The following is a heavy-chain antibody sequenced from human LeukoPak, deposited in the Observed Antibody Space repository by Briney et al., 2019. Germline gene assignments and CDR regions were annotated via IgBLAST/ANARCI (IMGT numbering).Heavy chain of an antibody. J-gene: IGHJ5*02. D-gene: IGHD2-15*01. CDR3: ARLSPPIASFCSGGTCYSGGFDP. Sequence: ASVKVSCKASGYTFTDYGISWVRQAPGQGLEWMGWITTYNGNTYYAQKLQGRVTMTADTSTSTAYMGLRSLRSDDTAVYYCARLSPPIASFCSGGTCYSGGFDPWGQGTLVTVSS. CDR1: GYTFTDYG. CDR2: ITTYNGNT. V-gene: IGHV1-18*01.